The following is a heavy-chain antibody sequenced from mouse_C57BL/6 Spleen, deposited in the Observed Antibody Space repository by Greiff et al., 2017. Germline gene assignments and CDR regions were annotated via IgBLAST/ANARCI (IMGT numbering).Heavy chain of an antibody. CDR2: IDPANGNT. CDR1: GFNIKNTY. V-gene: IGHV14-3*01. J-gene: IGHJ4*01. CDR3: TTPSGYVSYAMDY. D-gene: IGHD3-2*02. Sequence: VQLQQSVAELVRPGASVKLSCTASGFNIKNTYMHWVKQRPEQGLEWIGRIDPANGNTKYAPKFQGKATITADTSSNTAYLQLSSLTSEDTAVYYCTTPSGYVSYAMDYWGQGTSVTVSS.